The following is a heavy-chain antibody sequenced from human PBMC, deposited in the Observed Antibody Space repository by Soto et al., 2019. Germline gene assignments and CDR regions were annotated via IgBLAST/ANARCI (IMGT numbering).Heavy chain of an antibody. J-gene: IGHJ4*02. Sequence: EVQLLESGGGLVQPGGSLRLSCAASGFTFSSYAMSWVRQAPGKGLEWVSAISGSGGSTYYADSVKGRFTISRDNSKNTLYLQMNSLRAEDTAVYYSAKSRAVRGVIISYFDYWGQGTLVTVSS. CDR3: AKSRAVRGVIISYFDY. CDR1: GFTFSSYA. D-gene: IGHD3-10*01. CDR2: ISGSGGST. V-gene: IGHV3-23*01.